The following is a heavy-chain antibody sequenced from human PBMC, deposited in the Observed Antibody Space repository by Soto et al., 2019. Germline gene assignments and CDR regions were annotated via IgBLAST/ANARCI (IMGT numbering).Heavy chain of an antibody. CDR2: IKSKTDGGTT. V-gene: IGHV3-15*01. Sequence: PGGSLRLSCAASGFTFSNAWMSWVRQAPGKGLEWVGRIKSKTDGGTTDYAAPVKGRFTISRDDSKNTLYLQMNSLKTEDTAVNYCTTDLTFFVPDLGPAFDIWGQGTMVTVSS. CDR1: GFTFSNAW. CDR3: TTDLTFFVPDLGPAFDI. J-gene: IGHJ3*02. D-gene: IGHD3-3*02.